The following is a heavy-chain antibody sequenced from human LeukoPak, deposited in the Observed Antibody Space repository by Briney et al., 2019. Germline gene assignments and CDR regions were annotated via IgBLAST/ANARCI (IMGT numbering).Heavy chain of an antibody. CDR3: ARGGRGVWGSLDY. CDR1: GFTFSNYG. D-gene: IGHD3-16*01. Sequence: GGSLRLSCAASGFTFSNYGMNWVRQAPGKGLEWVSAISGSGGATYYADSVRGRFSVSRDNSKNTLYLQMNSLRAEDTAVYYCARGGRGVWGSLDYWGQGTLVTVSS. J-gene: IGHJ4*02. CDR2: ISGSGGAT. V-gene: IGHV3-23*01.